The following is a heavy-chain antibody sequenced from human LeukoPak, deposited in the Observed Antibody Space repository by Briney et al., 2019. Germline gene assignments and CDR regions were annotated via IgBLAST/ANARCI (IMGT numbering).Heavy chain of an antibody. V-gene: IGHV1-18*01. J-gene: IGHJ3*02. CDR2: ISAYNGNT. Sequence: ASVKVSCKASGYTFTSYGISWVRQAPGQGLEWMGWISAYNGNTNYAQMLQGRVTMTTDTSTSTAYMELRSLRSDDTAVYYCARRSRATYYYDSSGYYYEGFDDAFDIWGQGTMVTVSS. CDR3: ARRSRATYYYDSSGYYYEGFDDAFDI. D-gene: IGHD3-22*01. CDR1: GYTFTSYG.